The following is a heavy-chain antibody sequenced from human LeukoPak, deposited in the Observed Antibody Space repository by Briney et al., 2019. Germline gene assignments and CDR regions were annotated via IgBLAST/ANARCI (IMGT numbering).Heavy chain of an antibody. CDR1: GDSVSRKMPA. J-gene: IGHJ3*02. CDR2: TYFRSQWYD. CDR3: AKGAVGQHRSKGDVFDI. V-gene: IGHV6-1*01. D-gene: IGHD1-1*01. Sequence: SQTLSLTCAISGDSVSRKMPARDCTRHSPSRGLEWLGRTYFRSQWYDEYAVSQKSRITINLDTSKNHFSLHLYAVTPEDTAVYYCAKGAVGQHRSKGDVFDIWGQGTMVTVSS.